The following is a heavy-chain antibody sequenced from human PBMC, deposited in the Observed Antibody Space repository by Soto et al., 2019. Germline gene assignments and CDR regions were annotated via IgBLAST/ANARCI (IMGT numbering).Heavy chain of an antibody. CDR2: ISVNSGNT. Sequence: QVQLVQSGTEVKKPGASXKVSCKASGYTFTXXXXXXXXXXXXKGLEWMGWISVNSGNTNYAHKLQGRVTITTDTSTSTASMELRRLRSDDTAVYYCATSYDSGFDPWGQGTLVTVSS. D-gene: IGHD5-12*01. V-gene: IGHV1-18*01. CDR1: GYTFTXXX. J-gene: IGHJ5*02. CDR3: ATSYDSGFDP.